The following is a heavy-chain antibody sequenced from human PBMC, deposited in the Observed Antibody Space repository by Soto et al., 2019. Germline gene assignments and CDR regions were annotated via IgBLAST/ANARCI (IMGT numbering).Heavy chain of an antibody. Sequence: QVQLVESGGGVVQPGRSLRLSCAASGFTFSSYGMHWVRQAPGKGLEWVAVIWYDGSNKYYADSVKGRFTISRDNSKSTLYLQMNSLRAEDTAVYYYARDVMVTAMGMWYFDLWGRGTLVTVSS. CDR1: GFTFSSYG. J-gene: IGHJ2*01. CDR2: IWYDGSNK. D-gene: IGHD2-21*02. V-gene: IGHV3-33*01. CDR3: ARDVMVTAMGMWYFDL.